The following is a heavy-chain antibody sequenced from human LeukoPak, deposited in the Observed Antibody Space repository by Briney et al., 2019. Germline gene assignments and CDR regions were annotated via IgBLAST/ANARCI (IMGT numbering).Heavy chain of an antibody. D-gene: IGHD6-19*01. CDR2: LNPSSGST. V-gene: IGHV1-8*03. J-gene: IGHJ5*02. Sequence: ASVKVSCKASGYTFTNYDINWVRQATGQGLEWMGWLNPSSGSTGYAQKFQGRVTITRDTSINTAYMELSSLRSEDTAMYYCARMTVSGRDNWFDPWGQGTLVTVSS. CDR3: ARMTVSGRDNWFDP. CDR1: GYTFTNYD.